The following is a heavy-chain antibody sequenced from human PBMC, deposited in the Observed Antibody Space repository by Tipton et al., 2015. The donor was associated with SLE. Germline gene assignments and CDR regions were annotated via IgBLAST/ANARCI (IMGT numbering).Heavy chain of an antibody. Sequence: TLSLTCTVSGGSLSGYYWSWIRQPPGKGLQWVAYFYYTGATDYIPSLRDRVTISIATSRKQFSLKLSSVTAADTAVYYCARTGFYYVPYFQHWGQGTLVTVSS. CDR3: ARTGFYYVPYFQH. CDR1: GGSLSGYY. V-gene: IGHV4-59*12. CDR2: FYYTGAT. D-gene: IGHD3-10*02. J-gene: IGHJ1*01.